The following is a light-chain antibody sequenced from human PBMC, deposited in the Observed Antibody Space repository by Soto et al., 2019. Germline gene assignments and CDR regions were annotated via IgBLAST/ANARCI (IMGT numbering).Light chain of an antibody. Sequence: EIVMTQSPGTLSVSPGERATLSCRASQSVSINLAWYQQKPGQAPRLLIYDASTRATGIPARFSGSGSGTDFTLTISSLQSKAFAVYYCQQYNNWHPLTFGGGTKVDIK. CDR1: QSVSIN. V-gene: IGKV3D-15*01. J-gene: IGKJ4*01. CDR3: QQYNNWHPLT. CDR2: DAS.